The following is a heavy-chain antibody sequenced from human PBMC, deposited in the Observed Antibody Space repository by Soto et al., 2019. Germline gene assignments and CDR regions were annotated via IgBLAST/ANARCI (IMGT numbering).Heavy chain of an antibody. CDR3: AREVVGAAVYYFDY. CDR2: IYHSGST. V-gene: IGHV4-30-2*01. CDR1: GGSISSGGYS. J-gene: IGHJ4*02. Sequence: QLQLQESGSGLVKPLQTLSLTCAVSGGSISSGGYSWSWIRQPPGKGLEWIGYIYHSGSTYYNPSLKSRVTISVDRSKNQFSLKLSSVTAADTAVYYCAREVVGAAVYYFDYWGQGTLVTVSS. D-gene: IGHD1-26*01.